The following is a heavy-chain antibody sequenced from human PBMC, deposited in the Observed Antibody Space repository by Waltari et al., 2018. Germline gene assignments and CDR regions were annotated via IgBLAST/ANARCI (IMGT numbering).Heavy chain of an antibody. CDR1: GYSISSGSY. CDR3: ASLPSIAAAY. CDR2: IYHSGST. V-gene: IGHV4-38-2*01. Sequence: QVQLQESGPGLVKPSETLSLTCAVSGYSISSGSYWGWIRQPPGKGLEWIGSIYHSGSTYYNPSLKSRVTISVDTSKNQFSLKLSSVTAADTAVYYCASLPSIAAAYWGQGTLVTVSS. J-gene: IGHJ4*02. D-gene: IGHD6-6*01.